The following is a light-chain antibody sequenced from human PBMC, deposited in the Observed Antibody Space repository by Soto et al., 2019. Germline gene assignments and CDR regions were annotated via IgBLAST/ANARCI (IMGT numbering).Light chain of an antibody. V-gene: IGLV2-14*01. CDR3: GSYTSSSTYV. Sequence: QSVLTQPASGSGSPGQSITISCTGTSSDVGTYNYVSWYQLHPGKAPKLMVYEVSNRHSGVSNRFSGSKSGNTASLTISGLQAEDEADYHCGSYTSSSTYVFGTGTKVTVL. CDR1: SSDVGTYNY. J-gene: IGLJ1*01. CDR2: EVS.